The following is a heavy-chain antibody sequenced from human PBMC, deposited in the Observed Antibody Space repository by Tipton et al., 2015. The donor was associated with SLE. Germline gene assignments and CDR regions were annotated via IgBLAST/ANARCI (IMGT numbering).Heavy chain of an antibody. Sequence: GSLRLSCAASGFTFSSYAMSWVRQAPGKGLEWVSVIYSGGSSTYYADSVKGRFTISRDNSKNTLYLQMNSLRAEDTAVYYCAKIGGEFDYWGQGTLVTVSS. D-gene: IGHD3-16*01. J-gene: IGHJ4*02. CDR3: AKIGGEFDY. CDR1: GFTFSSYA. CDR2: IYSGGSST. V-gene: IGHV3-23*03.